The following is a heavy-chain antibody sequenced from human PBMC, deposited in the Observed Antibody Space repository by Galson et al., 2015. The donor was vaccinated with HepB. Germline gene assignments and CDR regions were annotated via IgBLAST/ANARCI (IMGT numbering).Heavy chain of an antibody. CDR2: ISPYSGNT. D-gene: IGHD2-2*01. CDR1: GYTFTNYN. CDR3: ARSGTAAGFLGH. Sequence: SVKVSCKASGYTFTNYNINWVRRAPGQGPQWMGWISPYSGNTKYAQKFQGRVTMTTDTSTSTAYMELRNLRSDDTAVYYCARSGTAAGFLGHWGQGTLVTVSS. J-gene: IGHJ4*02. V-gene: IGHV1-18*01.